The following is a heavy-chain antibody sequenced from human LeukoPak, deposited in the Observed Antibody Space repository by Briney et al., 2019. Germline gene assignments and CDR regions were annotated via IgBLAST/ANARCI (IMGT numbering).Heavy chain of an antibody. J-gene: IGHJ6*02. CDR2: ISWNSGSI. CDR3: AKDGYYYDSSGYYRRKINYGMDV. D-gene: IGHD3-22*01. V-gene: IGHV3-9*01. Sequence: GRSLRLSCAASGFTFDDYAMHWVRQAPGKGLEWVSGISWNSGSIGYADSVKGRFTISRDNAKNSLYLQMNSLRAEDTAVYYCAKDGYYYDSSGYYRRKINYGMDVWGQGTTVTVSS. CDR1: GFTFDDYA.